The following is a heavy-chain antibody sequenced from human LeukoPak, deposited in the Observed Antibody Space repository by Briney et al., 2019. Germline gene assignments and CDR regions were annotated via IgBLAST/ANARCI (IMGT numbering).Heavy chain of an antibody. V-gene: IGHV4-38-2*02. CDR2: IFHSGNT. Sequence: SETLSLTCTVSGYSISSGYYWGWIRQPPGKGLEWIGDIFHSGNTYYNPSLKSRVTISVDTSKNQFSLKLRSVTAADTAVYYCARDSWPEVVRFDYWGQGTLVTVSS. J-gene: IGHJ4*02. CDR1: GYSISSGYY. CDR3: ARDSWPEVVRFDY. D-gene: IGHD1-14*01.